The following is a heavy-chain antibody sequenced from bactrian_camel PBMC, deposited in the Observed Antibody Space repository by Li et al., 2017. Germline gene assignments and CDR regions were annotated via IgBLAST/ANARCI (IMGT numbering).Heavy chain of an antibody. CDR2: VDSDGSTA. Sequence: DVQLVESGGGSVQAGGSLRLSCVASSSNYYSTFCMGWFRQAAGKERGWVSTVDSDGSTAYDPSVKGRFTMTKDSAKNTLYLQMNNLKPEDTAIYYCAADRAIGCRAGGTWFGRSQYFGQGTQVTVS. J-gene: IGHJ4*01. CDR1: SSNYYSTFC. V-gene: IGHV3S31*01. D-gene: IGHD2*01.